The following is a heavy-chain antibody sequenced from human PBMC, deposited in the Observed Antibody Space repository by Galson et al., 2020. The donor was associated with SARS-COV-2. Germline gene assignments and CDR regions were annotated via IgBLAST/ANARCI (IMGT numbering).Heavy chain of an antibody. Sequence: ETSETLSLTCTVSCGSISSGGYYWSWIRQHPGKGLEWIGYFYYSVSTYYNPSLKSRVTISVDTSKNQFSLKLSSVTAADTAVYYCARASRTIFGVVKHFDYWGQGTLVTVSS. CDR3: ARASRTIFGVVKHFDY. CDR1: CGSISSGGYY. V-gene: IGHV4-31*03. J-gene: IGHJ4*02. D-gene: IGHD3-3*01. CDR2: FYYSVST.